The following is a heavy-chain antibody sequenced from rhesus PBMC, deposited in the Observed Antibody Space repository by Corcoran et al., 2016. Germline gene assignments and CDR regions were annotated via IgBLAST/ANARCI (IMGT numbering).Heavy chain of an antibody. V-gene: IGHV3S25*01. CDR2: INSGGGST. J-gene: IGHJ4*01. CDR3: AKQRYSGYSYYFDY. D-gene: IGHD5-24*01. Sequence: EVQLVESGGGLVQPGGSLRLSCAASGFTFRRDWMNGVRPAPGKGPEWCSGINSGGGSTYYADSVKGRFTISRDNSKNTLSLQMNSLRAEDTAVYYCAKQRYSGYSYYFDYWGQGVLVTVAS. CDR1: GFTFRRDW.